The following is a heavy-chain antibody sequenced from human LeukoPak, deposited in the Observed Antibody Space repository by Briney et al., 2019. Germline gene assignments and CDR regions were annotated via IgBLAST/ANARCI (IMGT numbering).Heavy chain of an antibody. V-gene: IGHV3-30*18. D-gene: IGHD6-13*01. CDR1: GFTFSSYG. Sequence: GGSVRLSCEASGFTFSSYGMHWVRQAPGKGLEWVGVISYDGSNKYYADSVKGRFTISRDNSKNTLYLQINSLRAEDTAVYDCANGYSSSWYSDDAFDIWGQGTMVTVSS. CDR3: ANGYSSSWYSDDAFDI. J-gene: IGHJ3*02. CDR2: ISYDGSNK.